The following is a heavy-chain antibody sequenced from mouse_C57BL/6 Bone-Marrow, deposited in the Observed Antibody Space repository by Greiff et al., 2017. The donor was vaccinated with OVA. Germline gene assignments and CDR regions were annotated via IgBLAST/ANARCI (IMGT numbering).Heavy chain of an antibody. Sequence: EVHLVESGGGLVQPKGSLKLSCAASGFSFNTYAMNWVRQAPGKGLEWVARIRSKSNNYATYYADSVKDRFTISRDDSESMLYLQMNNLKTEDTAMYYCVRHHYYYIYFDYWGQGTTLTVSS. D-gene: IGHD1-1*01. CDR1: GFSFNTYA. V-gene: IGHV10-1*01. CDR3: VRHHYYYIYFDY. CDR2: IRSKSNNYAT. J-gene: IGHJ2*01.